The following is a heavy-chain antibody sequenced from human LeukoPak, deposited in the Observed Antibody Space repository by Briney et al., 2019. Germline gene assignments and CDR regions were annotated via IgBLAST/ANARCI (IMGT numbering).Heavy chain of an antibody. CDR1: GGSISSYY. J-gene: IGHJ4*02. CDR3: ARTLGYCSGGSCFYFDY. V-gene: IGHV4-59*01. Sequence: SETLSLTCTVSGGSISSYYWSWIRQPPGKGLEWIGYIYYSGSTNYNPSLKSRVTISVDTSKNQFSLKLSSVTAADTAVYYCARTLGYCSGGSCFYFDYWGQGTLVTVSS. D-gene: IGHD2-15*01. CDR2: IYYSGST.